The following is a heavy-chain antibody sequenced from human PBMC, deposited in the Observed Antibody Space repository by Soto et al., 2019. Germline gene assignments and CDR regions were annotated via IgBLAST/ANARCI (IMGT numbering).Heavy chain of an antibody. D-gene: IGHD3-22*01. CDR1: GYSFTTYG. CDR3: VRDTYYYHSSGPAPFEY. CDR2: ISGYNGNT. V-gene: IGHV1-18*01. Sequence: QIQLVQSGTEVKRSGASVKVSCKTSGYSFTTYGLSWVRQAPGRGLEWVGWISGYNGNTNYAQKFQGTVILTTDTPTTTGYMEIKSLSSDDTAVYHCVRDTYYYHSSGPAPFEYWGQGTQVTVSS. J-gene: IGHJ4*02.